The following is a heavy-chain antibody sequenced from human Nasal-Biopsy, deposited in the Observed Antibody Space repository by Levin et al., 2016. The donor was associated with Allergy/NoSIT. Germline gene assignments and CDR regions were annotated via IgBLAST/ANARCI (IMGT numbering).Heavy chain of an antibody. CDR3: ARMYCYDNVCRPNWFDP. J-gene: IGHJ5*02. D-gene: IGHD3-16*01. CDR1: GYPFSNYD. CDR2: MNPENGNT. V-gene: IGHV1-8*01. Sequence: ASVKVSCKASGYPFSNYDINWVRQAAGQGLEWMGWMNPENGNTGLAQKFQGRVIMTRDTSTGTAYMELSSLRSDDTAMYYCARMYCYDNVCRPNWFDPWGQGTLVTVSS.